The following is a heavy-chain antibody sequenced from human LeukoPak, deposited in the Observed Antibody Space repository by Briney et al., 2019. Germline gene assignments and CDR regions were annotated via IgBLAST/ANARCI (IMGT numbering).Heavy chain of an antibody. J-gene: IGHJ3*02. CDR2: ISSGSTTI. CDR1: GFTFSSYS. CDR3: AREYYYDSRAPGAFDI. D-gene: IGHD3-22*01. Sequence: PGGSLRLSCAASGFTFSSYSMNWVRQAPGKGLEWISYISSGSTTIYYADSVKGRFTISRDNAKNSLYLQMNSLRAEDTAVYYCAREYYYDSRAPGAFDIWGQGPTVTVSS. V-gene: IGHV3-48*01.